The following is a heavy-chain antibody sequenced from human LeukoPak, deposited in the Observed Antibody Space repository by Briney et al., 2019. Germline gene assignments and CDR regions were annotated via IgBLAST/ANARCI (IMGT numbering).Heavy chain of an antibody. Sequence: ASVKVSCKASGYTFTGYYMHWVRQAPGQGLGWMGWINPNSGGTNYAQKFQGRVTMTRDTSISTAYMELSRLRSDDTAVYYCARGSSDIVATGLDYWGQGTLVTVSS. J-gene: IGHJ4*02. V-gene: IGHV1-2*02. CDR3: ARGSSDIVATGLDY. D-gene: IGHD5-12*01. CDR1: GYTFTGYY. CDR2: INPNSGGT.